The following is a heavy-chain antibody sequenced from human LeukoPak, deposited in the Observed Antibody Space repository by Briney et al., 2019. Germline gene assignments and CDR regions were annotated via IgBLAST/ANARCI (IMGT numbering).Heavy chain of an antibody. V-gene: IGHV3-33*01. CDR2: IWYDGSNI. CDR1: GFTYSSYG. J-gene: IGHJ3*02. D-gene: IGHD6-19*01. CDR3: ARLSGWGGAFDI. Sequence: PGRSLRLSCAASGFTYSSYGMHWVRQAPGKGLEWLAVIWYDGSNIYYADPVKGRFAISRDNSKNTLYLQMNSLRAEDTAVYYCARLSGWGGAFDIWGQGTMVTVSS.